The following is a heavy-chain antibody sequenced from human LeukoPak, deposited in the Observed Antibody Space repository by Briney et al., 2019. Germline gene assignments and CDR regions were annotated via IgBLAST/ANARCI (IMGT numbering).Heavy chain of an antibody. CDR1: GFTLSSYG. Sequence: GGSLRLSCAASGFTLSSYGMNWVRQAPGKGLEWVSSISGRGDSTSYADSVKGRFTISRDISKNTLYLQMNSLRVDDTAIYYCAKDDSALWFGELSHYFNSWGQGTLVTVSS. CDR3: AKDDSALWFGELSHYFNS. D-gene: IGHD3-10*01. CDR2: ISGRGDST. J-gene: IGHJ4*02. V-gene: IGHV3-23*01.